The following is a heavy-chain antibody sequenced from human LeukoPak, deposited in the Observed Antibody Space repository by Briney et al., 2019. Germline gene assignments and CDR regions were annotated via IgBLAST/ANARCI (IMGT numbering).Heavy chain of an antibody. D-gene: IGHD3-16*01. CDR3: ARAVPYDYVWGSSSSSDY. J-gene: IGHJ4*02. Sequence: GGSLRLSCTASGFTFSIYWMSRVRQAPGKGLEWVASIKEDGSEEHYVDSVKGRFTISRDNARNSVHVQMNSLRAEDTAVYYCARAVPYDYVWGSSSSSDYWGQGTLVTVSS. CDR2: IKEDGSEE. V-gene: IGHV3-7*01. CDR1: GFTFSIYW.